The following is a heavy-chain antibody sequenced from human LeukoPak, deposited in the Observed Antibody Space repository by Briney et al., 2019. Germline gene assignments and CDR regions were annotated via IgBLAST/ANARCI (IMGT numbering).Heavy chain of an antibody. D-gene: IGHD3-22*01. J-gene: IGHJ4*02. Sequence: GGSLRLSCAASGFTFSSYAMHWVRQAPGKGLEWVAVISYDGSNKYYADSVKGRFTISRDNSKNTLYLQMNSLRAEDTAVYYCATYYYDSSGYYPHFDYWGQGTLVNVSS. CDR2: ISYDGSNK. V-gene: IGHV3-30-3*01. CDR3: ATYYYDSSGYYPHFDY. CDR1: GFTFSSYA.